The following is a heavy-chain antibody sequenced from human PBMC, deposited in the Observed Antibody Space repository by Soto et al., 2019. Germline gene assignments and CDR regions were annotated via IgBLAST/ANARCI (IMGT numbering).Heavy chain of an antibody. J-gene: IGHJ5*02. CDR3: ARVGDTAMVNWFDP. CDR1: GGSISSGDYY. V-gene: IGHV4-30-4*01. D-gene: IGHD5-18*01. CDR2: IHYSGST. Sequence: SETLSLTCTVSGGSISSGDYYWSWIRQPPGKGLEWIGYIHYSGSTYYNPSLKSRVTISVDTSKNQSSLKLSSVTAADTAVYYCARVGDTAMVNWFDPWGQGTLVTVSS.